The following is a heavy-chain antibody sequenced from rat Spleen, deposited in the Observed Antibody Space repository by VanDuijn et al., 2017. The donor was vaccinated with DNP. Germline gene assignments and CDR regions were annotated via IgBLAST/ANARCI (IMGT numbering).Heavy chain of an antibody. J-gene: IGHJ3*01. Sequence: EVLLVESDGGLVQPGRSLKLSCAVSGFTFSDYYMAWVRQAPAKGLEWVATISYNGGTPYYRDSVKGRFTISRDNAQSTLYLQMDSLRSEDTATYYCARHRTIMPYYYGWFAYWGQGTLVTVSS. CDR3: ARHRTIMPYYYGWFAY. V-gene: IGHV5-7*01. D-gene: IGHD1-1*01. CDR2: ISYNGGTP. CDR1: GFTFSDYY.